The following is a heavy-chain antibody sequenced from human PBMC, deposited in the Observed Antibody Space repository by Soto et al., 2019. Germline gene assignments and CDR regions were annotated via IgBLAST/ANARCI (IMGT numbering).Heavy chain of an antibody. CDR3: ARGGIGGTTFRGYRDY. D-gene: IGHD1-1*01. V-gene: IGHV3-33*01. Sequence: QVHLVESGGGVAQPGRSLRLSCAASGSIFTGYGMHWVRQAPGKGLEWVAVIWFDGSNKYYADSVKGRFTISRDNSKNMLDLQMNSLRVEDTAVDYCARGGIGGTTFRGYRDYGGQGTLVTVSS. CDR2: IWFDGSNK. J-gene: IGHJ4*02. CDR1: GSIFTGYG.